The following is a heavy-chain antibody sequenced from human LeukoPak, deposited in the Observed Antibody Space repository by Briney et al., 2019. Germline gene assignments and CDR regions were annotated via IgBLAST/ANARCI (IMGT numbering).Heavy chain of an antibody. Sequence: SETLSLTCTVSGGSVSSSSYYWGWIRQPPGKGLEWIGSIYYSGSTYYNPSLKSRVTISVDTSKNQFSLKLSSVTAADTAVYYCARGVAAAGINFRDTQKHNWFDPWGQGTLVTVSS. J-gene: IGHJ5*02. D-gene: IGHD6-13*01. CDR1: GGSVSSSSYY. CDR2: IYYSGST. CDR3: ARGVAAAGINFRDTQKHNWFDP. V-gene: IGHV4-39*01.